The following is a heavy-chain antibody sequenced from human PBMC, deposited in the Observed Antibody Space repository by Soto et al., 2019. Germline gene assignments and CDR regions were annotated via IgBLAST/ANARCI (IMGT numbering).Heavy chain of an antibody. J-gene: IGHJ4*02. CDR2: VYYTGRT. Sequence: QLHLQDSGPGLVKPSETLSLTCNVSGVSIRTTSYNWGWIRQPPGKGLQWIGTVYYTGRTYYNPSLKSRGTISVDTSSNQFSLNLTSVTAADTAVYYCARHGSYWGQGTLVIVSS. CDR3: ARHGSY. CDR1: GVSIRTTSYN. V-gene: IGHV4-39*01.